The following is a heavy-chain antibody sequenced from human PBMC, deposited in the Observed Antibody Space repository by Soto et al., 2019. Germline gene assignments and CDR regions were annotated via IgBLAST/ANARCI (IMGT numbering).Heavy chain of an antibody. V-gene: IGHV4-34*01. D-gene: IGHD3-16*01. CDR3: ARGRGEFAA. Sequence: SETLSLTCAVYGASLSDNYCNWLRQPPGKGLEWIGEINHSGNTNYNPSLRSRVTISIDTSKNQLSLNLRSVSAADTAVYYCARGRGEFAAWGQGTPVTVSS. CDR2: INHSGNT. J-gene: IGHJ5*02. CDR1: GASLSDNY.